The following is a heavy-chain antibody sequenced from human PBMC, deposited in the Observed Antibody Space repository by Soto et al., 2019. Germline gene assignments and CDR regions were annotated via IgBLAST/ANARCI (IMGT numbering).Heavy chain of an antibody. Sequence: QVQLVQSGAEVKKPGSSVKVSCKASGGTFSSYTISWVRQAPGQGLEWMGRIIPILGIANYAQKFQGRVTTTAAKSTSTAYMELSSLRSEDTAVYYCASATRVRAQSALDYWGQGTLVTVSS. J-gene: IGHJ4*02. CDR3: ASATRVRAQSALDY. CDR2: IIPILGIA. CDR1: GGTFSSYT. V-gene: IGHV1-69*02. D-gene: IGHD3-10*01.